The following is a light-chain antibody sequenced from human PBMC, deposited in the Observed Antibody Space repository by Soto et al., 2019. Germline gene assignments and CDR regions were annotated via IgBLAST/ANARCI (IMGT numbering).Light chain of an antibody. CDR2: EVS. Sequence: QSALTQPASVSGSPGQSITISCTGTSSDIGGYNYVSWYQQHPGKAPKVMIYEVSNRPSRISNRFSGSKSGNTASLTISGLQAEDEADYYCSSYTVTSTYVFGSGTQLTVL. J-gene: IGLJ1*01. CDR3: SSYTVTSTYV. V-gene: IGLV2-14*01. CDR1: SSDIGGYNY.